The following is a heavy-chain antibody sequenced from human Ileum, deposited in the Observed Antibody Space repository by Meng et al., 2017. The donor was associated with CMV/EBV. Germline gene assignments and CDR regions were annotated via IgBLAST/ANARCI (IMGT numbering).Heavy chain of an antibody. V-gene: IGHV4-34*01. Sequence: CAVYGGSDTDCLCSWIRQATGKGLEWIGGSNCSETNNYNPSLKSRVTTTVDAYKKQFSLKMSSGAEAETAHYYGARSVDSGRYDFDYWGQGTLVTVSS. CDR2: SNCSETN. CDR1: GGSDTDCL. CDR3: ARSVDSGRYDFDY. J-gene: IGHJ4*02. D-gene: IGHD3-10*01.